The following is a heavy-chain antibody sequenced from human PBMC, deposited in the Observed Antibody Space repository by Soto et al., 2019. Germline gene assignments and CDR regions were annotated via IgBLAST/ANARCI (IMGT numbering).Heavy chain of an antibody. Sequence: KQSQTLSLTCAVYGGSFSGYYWSWIRQPPGKGLEWIGEINHSGSTNYNPSLKSRVTISVDTSKNQFSRKLSSVTAADTAVYYCAVQDTAMVTAWGQGTLVTVSS. D-gene: IGHD5-18*01. CDR3: AVQDTAMVTA. CDR2: INHSGST. V-gene: IGHV4-34*01. CDR1: GGSFSGYY. J-gene: IGHJ5*02.